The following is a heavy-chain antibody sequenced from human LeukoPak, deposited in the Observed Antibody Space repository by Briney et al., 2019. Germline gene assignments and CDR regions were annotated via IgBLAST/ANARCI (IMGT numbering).Heavy chain of an antibody. J-gene: IGHJ4*02. Sequence: GSLRLSCAASGFTFSRYAMNWVRQAPGKGLEWVSYISATSNTIYYADSVKGRFTVSRDYAKNSLYLQMSSLRDEDTAVYYCTLYYYDSSGYPSFDFWGQGTLVTVPS. CDR1: GFTFSRYA. V-gene: IGHV3-48*02. CDR3: TLYYYDSSGYPSFDF. CDR2: ISATSNTI. D-gene: IGHD3-22*01.